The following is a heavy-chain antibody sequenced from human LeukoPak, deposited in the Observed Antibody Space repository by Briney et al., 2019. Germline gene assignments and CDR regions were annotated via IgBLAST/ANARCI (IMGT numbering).Heavy chain of an antibody. D-gene: IGHD6-19*01. CDR2: ISYDGSNK. CDR3: AKDDSGWYLY. Sequence: QAGGSLRLSCAASGFTFSSYAMHWVRQAPGKGLEWVAVISYDGSNKYYADSVKGRFTISRDNSKNTLYLQMNSLRAEDTAVYYCAKDDSGWYLYWGQGTLVTVSS. J-gene: IGHJ4*02. V-gene: IGHV3-30-3*01. CDR1: GFTFSSYA.